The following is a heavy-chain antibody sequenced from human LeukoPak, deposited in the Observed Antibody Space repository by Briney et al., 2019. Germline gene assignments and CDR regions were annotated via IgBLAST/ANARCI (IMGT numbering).Heavy chain of an antibody. CDR2: IYYSGTT. J-gene: IGHJ4*02. D-gene: IGHD6-19*01. CDR1: GGSISSYY. V-gene: IGHV4-59*12. CDR3: ATQSLSVAGTTVFDF. Sequence: SETLSLTCTVSGGSISSYYWSWIRQPPGKGLEWIGNIYYSGTTYYNPSLKSRVIIAVDTSEHQFSLNLTSVTAADTAVYYCATQSLSVAGTTVFDFWGQGTLVTVSS.